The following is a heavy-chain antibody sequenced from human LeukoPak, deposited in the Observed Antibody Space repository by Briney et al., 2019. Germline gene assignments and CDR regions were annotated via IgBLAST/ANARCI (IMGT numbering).Heavy chain of an antibody. J-gene: IGHJ6*03. D-gene: IGHD1-26*01. CDR3: AKDGDTMSGTYYYDMDV. CDR2: ISSSSSYI. CDR1: GFTFSDYT. V-gene: IGHV3-21*01. Sequence: GGSLRLSCAASGFTFSDYTMNWVRQAPGKGLEWVSYISSSSSYIYYADSVKGRFTISRDNAKNSLYLQTNSLRGEDTAVYYCAKDGDTMSGTYYYDMDVWGKGTTVTIS.